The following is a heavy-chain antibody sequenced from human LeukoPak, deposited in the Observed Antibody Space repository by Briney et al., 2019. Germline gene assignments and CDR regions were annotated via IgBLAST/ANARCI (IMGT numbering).Heavy chain of an antibody. Sequence: PSQTLSLTCTVSGGSISSGDYYWSWIRRPPGKGLEWIGYIYYSGSTYYNPSLKSRVTISVDTSKNQFSLKLTSVTAADTAVYYCASAPFNYYDSSGYNYWGQGTLVTVSS. V-gene: IGHV4-30-4*01. J-gene: IGHJ4*02. CDR1: GGSISSGDYY. D-gene: IGHD3-22*01. CDR3: ASAPFNYYDSSGYNY. CDR2: IYYSGST.